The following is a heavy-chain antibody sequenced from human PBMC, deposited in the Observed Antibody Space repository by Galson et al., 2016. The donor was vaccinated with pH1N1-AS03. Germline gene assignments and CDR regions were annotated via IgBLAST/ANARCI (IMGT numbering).Heavy chain of an antibody. Sequence: PALVKPTQTLTLTYTFSGFSLSTSGMCVSWIRQPPGKALEWLARIDWNDNKYYSTSLKTRLTISKDTPKNQVVLTMTNMDPVDTATYYCARFHYGDYSGWFDPWGQGTLVTVSS. D-gene: IGHD4-17*01. CDR1: GFSLSTSGMC. J-gene: IGHJ5*02. CDR3: ARFHYGDYSGWFDP. CDR2: IDWNDNK. V-gene: IGHV2-70*11.